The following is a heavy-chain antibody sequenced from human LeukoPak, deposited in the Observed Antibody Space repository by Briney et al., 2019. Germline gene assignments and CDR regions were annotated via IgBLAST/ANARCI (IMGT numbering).Heavy chain of an antibody. CDR3: ARVTLYGSGSYYNVIWFDP. J-gene: IGHJ5*02. Sequence: SVKVSCKASGYTFTSYYMHWVRQAPGQGLEWMGGIIPIFGTANYAQKFQGRVTITADKSTSTAYMELSSLRSEDTAVYYCARVTLYGSGSYYNVIWFDPWGQGTLVTVSS. D-gene: IGHD3-10*01. V-gene: IGHV1-69*06. CDR2: IIPIFGTA. CDR1: GYTFTSYY.